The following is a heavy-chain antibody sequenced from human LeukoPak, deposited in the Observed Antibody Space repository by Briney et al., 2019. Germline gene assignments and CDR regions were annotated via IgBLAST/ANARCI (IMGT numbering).Heavy chain of an antibody. CDR2: INPNSGGT. Sequence: ASVKVSCKASGYTFTGYYMHWVRQAPGQGLEWMGWINPNSGGTNYAQKFQGRVTMTRDTSITTAYMELSRLSSDDTAVYYCARDRRGYCSSTSCYTGVIYYFDYWGQGTLVTVSS. J-gene: IGHJ4*02. CDR3: ARDRRGYCSSTSCYTGVIYYFDY. CDR1: GYTFTGYY. D-gene: IGHD2-2*02. V-gene: IGHV1-2*02.